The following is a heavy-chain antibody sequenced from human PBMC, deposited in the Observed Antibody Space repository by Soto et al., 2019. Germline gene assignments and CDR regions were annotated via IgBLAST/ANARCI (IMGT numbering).Heavy chain of an antibody. D-gene: IGHD2-21*02. CDR1: GYSFTSYW. Sequence: GESLKISCKGSGYSFTSYWISWVRQMPGKGLEWMGRIDPSDSYTNYSPSFQGHVTISADKSISTAYLQWSSLKASDTAMYYCGRLCGDCVEYDYGMDVWSQGXTVTVSS. CDR3: GRLCGDCVEYDYGMDV. V-gene: IGHV5-10-1*01. CDR2: IDPSDSYT. J-gene: IGHJ6*02.